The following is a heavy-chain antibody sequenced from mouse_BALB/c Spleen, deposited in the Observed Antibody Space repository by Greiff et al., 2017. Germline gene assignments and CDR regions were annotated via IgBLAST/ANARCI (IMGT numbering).Heavy chain of an antibody. V-gene: IGHV1-20*02. CDR2: INPYNGDT. Sequence: VQLQQSGPELVKPGASVKISCKASGYSFTGYFMNWVMQSHGKSLEWIGRINPYNGDTFYNQKFKGKATLTVDKSSSTAHMELRSLASEDSAVYYCARRGYGNYVFDYWGQGTSVTVSS. J-gene: IGHJ4*01. D-gene: IGHD2-10*02. CDR3: ARRGYGNYVFDY. CDR1: GYSFTGYF.